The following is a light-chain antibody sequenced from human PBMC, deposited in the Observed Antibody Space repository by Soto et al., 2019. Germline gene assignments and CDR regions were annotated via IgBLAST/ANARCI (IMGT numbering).Light chain of an antibody. Sequence: QSALTQPASVSGSPGQSITISCTGTSRDVGAYNFVSWYQQHPGKAPKLMIYEVRNRPSGVSHRFSGSKSGNTASLTISGLQAEDEADYYCSSYAGRTLYVFGTGTKLTVL. V-gene: IGLV2-14*01. J-gene: IGLJ1*01. CDR3: SSYAGRTLYV. CDR2: EVR. CDR1: SRDVGAYNF.